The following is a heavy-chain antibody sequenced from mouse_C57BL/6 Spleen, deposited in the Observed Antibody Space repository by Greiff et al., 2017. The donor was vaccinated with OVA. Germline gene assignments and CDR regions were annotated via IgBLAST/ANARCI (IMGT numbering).Heavy chain of an antibody. Sequence: EVQLQQSGPGLVKPSQSLSLTCSVTGYSITSGYYWNWIRQFPGNKLEWMGYISYDGSNNYNPSLKNRISITRDTSKNQFFLKLNSVTTEDTATYYCARIYYGYDEVDYWGQGTTLTVSS. CDR2: ISYDGSN. J-gene: IGHJ2*01. CDR1: GYSITSGYY. CDR3: ARIYYGYDEVDY. D-gene: IGHD2-2*01. V-gene: IGHV3-6*01.